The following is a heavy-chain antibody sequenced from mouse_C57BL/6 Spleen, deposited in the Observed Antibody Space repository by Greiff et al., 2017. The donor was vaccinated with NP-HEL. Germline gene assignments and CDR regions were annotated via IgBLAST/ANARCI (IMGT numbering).Heavy chain of an antibody. CDR1: GFSFTSYG. CDR2: IWGGGST. CDR3: AKHRYTTVVDDAMDY. D-gene: IGHD1-1*01. V-gene: IGHV2-9*01. Sequence: VKLMESGPGLVAPSQSLSITCTVSGFSFTSYGVDWVRQPPGKGLEWLGVIWGGGSTNYNSALMSRLSISKDNSKSQVFLKMNSLQTDDTAMYYCAKHRYTTVVDDAMDYWGQGTSVTVSS. J-gene: IGHJ4*01.